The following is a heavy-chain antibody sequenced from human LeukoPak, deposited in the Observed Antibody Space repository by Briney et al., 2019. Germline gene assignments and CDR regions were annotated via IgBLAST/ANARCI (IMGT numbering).Heavy chain of an antibody. V-gene: IGHV4-4*09. CDR3: ARLTRLSTSPDRYYLDY. D-gene: IGHD6-6*01. Sequence: SETLSLTCTVSGDSISSYYWSWIRQPPGKGLEWIGYIYTSGGTNYIPSLKGRVTISIDTSKNQSSLKLSSVTAADSAVYYCARLTRLSTSPDRYYLDYWGQGTLVTVSS. CDR1: GDSISSYY. CDR2: IYTSGGT. J-gene: IGHJ4*02.